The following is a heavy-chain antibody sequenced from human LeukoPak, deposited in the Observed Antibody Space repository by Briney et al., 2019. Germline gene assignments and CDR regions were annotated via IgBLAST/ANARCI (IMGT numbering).Heavy chain of an antibody. D-gene: IGHD3-22*01. Sequence: PGGSLRLSCAASGFTFRDYYMGWIRQAPGKGLEWVSYISSSGTGIYYADSVKGRFTISRDDAKNSLYLQVNSLRAEDTAVYYCARAMRDAFDIWGQGTMVTVS. CDR2: ISSSGTGI. CDR1: GFTFRDYY. V-gene: IGHV3-11*01. J-gene: IGHJ3*02. CDR3: ARAMRDAFDI.